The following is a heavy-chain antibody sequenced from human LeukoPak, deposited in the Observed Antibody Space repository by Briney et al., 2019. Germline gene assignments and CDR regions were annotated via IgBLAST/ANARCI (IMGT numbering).Heavy chain of an antibody. D-gene: IGHD3-10*01. Sequence: SETLSLTCTVSGGSISSGSYYWSWIRQPAGKGLEWIGYMYYNGSMNYNPSLKSRVTISADTSKNQFSLKLSSVTAADTAVYYCASRYGSGSYGFDYWGQGTLVTVSS. V-gene: IGHV4-61*10. J-gene: IGHJ4*02. CDR3: ASRYGSGSYGFDY. CDR2: MYYNGSM. CDR1: GGSISSGSYY.